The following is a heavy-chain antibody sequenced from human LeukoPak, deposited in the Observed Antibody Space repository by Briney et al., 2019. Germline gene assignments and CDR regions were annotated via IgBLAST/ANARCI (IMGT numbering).Heavy chain of an antibody. CDR3: ARGSYSALYYFDY. CDR1: GFTFSYYG. CDR2: ISYDATNK. J-gene: IGHJ4*02. V-gene: IGHV3-30*03. Sequence: GGSLRLSCAASGFTFSYYGIHWVRQAPGKGLEWVAVISYDATNKYYTDSVKGRFTISRDNSKNTLYLQMNSLRVEDTAVYYCARGSYSALYYFDYWGQGTLVTVFS. D-gene: IGHD1-26*01.